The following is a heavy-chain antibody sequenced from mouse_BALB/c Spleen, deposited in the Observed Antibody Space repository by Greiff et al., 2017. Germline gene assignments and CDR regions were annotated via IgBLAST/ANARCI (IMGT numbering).Heavy chain of an antibody. CDR3: ARVGKVRRFDY. J-gene: IGHJ2*01. Sequence: EVKLVESGGGLVKPGGSLKLSCAASGFTFSSYAMSWVRQSPEKRLEWVAEISSGGSYTYYPDTVTGRFTISRDNAKNTLYLEMSSLRSEDTAMYYCARVGKVRRFDYWGQGTTLTVSS. D-gene: IGHD2-14*01. CDR1: GFTFSSYA. V-gene: IGHV5-9-4*01. CDR2: ISSGGSYT.